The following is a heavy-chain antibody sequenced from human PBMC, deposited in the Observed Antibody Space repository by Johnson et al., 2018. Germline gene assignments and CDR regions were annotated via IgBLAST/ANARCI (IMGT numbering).Heavy chain of an antibody. CDR2: SYYSGST. V-gene: IGHV4-59*01. Sequence: QVQLQESGPGLVKPSETLSLTCTVFGGSISSYYWSWIRQPPGKGLEWIGYSYYSGSTNYNPSLKSPVTISVDTSKNQFPLKLSSVTAADTAVYYWARGGGADYYYGMDVWGQGTTVTVSS. J-gene: IGHJ6*02. CDR3: ARGGGADYYYGMDV. CDR1: GGSISSYY. D-gene: IGHD4-23*01.